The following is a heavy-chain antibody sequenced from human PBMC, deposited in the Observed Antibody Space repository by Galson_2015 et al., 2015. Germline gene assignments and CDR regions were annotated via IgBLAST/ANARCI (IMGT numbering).Heavy chain of an antibody. D-gene: IGHD3-10*01. CDR2: INPSGAAT. CDR1: GYTFNHYF. V-gene: IGHV1-46*02. Sequence: SVKVSCKASGYTFNHYFIQWVRQAPGQGLEWVGAINPSGAATFYAQKLQGRVTMTRDTPTSTVYVELSSLGSEDTAVYYWARELGGTYDFDYWGRGTLVTVSS. CDR3: ARELGGTYDFDY. J-gene: IGHJ4*02.